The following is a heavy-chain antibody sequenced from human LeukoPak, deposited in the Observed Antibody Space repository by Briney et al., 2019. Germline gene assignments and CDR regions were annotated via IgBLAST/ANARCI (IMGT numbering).Heavy chain of an antibody. CDR3: AKSFGYSRSWFDY. CDR1: GFTFSSYA. Sequence: PGGSLILSCAASGFTFSSYAMSWARQAPGKGLEWVSGTSGNGGGTYYADSVKGRFTISRDNSKNTLYLQMNSLRAEDTAVYYCAKSFGYSRSWFDYWGQGTLVTVSS. D-gene: IGHD6-13*01. V-gene: IGHV3-23*01. CDR2: TSGNGGGT. J-gene: IGHJ4*02.